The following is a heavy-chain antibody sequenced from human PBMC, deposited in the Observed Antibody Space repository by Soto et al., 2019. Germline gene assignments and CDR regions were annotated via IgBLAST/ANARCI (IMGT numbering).Heavy chain of an antibody. CDR1: GYTFTDYY. J-gene: IGHJ5*02. Sequence: ASVKVSCKTSGYTFTDYYIHWVRQAPGLGLEWMGWINPSSGGTNYAQRFQGRVTMTWDTSISTAYLELSNLTSVTAADTALYYCARQRRGGYWFAPWGQGTPVTVSS. CDR3: ARQRRGGYWFAP. V-gene: IGHV1-2*02. CDR2: INPSSGGT.